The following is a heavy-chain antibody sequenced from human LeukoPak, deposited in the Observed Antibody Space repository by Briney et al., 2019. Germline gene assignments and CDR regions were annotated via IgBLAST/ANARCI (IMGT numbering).Heavy chain of an antibody. CDR3: ARDPEYQLLYYFDY. CDR1: GFTFSSSA. D-gene: IGHD2-2*01. V-gene: IGHV3-30-3*01. Sequence: GGSLRLSCTASGFTFSSSAMHWVRQAPGKGLEWVAVISFDGSNKYHADSVKGRFTISRDNSKNTLYLQMNSLRAEDTAVYYCARDPEYQLLYYFDYWGQGTLVTVSS. CDR2: ISFDGSNK. J-gene: IGHJ4*02.